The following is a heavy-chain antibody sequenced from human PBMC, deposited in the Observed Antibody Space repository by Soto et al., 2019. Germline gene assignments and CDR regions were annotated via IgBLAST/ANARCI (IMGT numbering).Heavy chain of an antibody. Sequence: QVQLQQWGAGLLKPSETLSLTCAVYGGSFSGYYWSWIRQPPGKGLEWIGEINHSGSTNYNPSLKSRVPIPVDTSKNHFSLELSSVTAADTAVYYCAGSSRSGWPNWFDPWGQGTLVTVSS. V-gene: IGHV4-34*01. CDR2: INHSGST. CDR3: AGSSRSGWPNWFDP. CDR1: GGSFSGYY. J-gene: IGHJ5*02. D-gene: IGHD6-19*01.